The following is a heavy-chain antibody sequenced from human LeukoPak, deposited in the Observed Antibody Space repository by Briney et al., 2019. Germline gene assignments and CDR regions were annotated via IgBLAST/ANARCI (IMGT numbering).Heavy chain of an antibody. CDR2: IYTTGRNS. V-gene: IGHV4-4*07. CDR3: ARDSPYYDFWSGYYYYYYMDV. D-gene: IGHD3-3*01. Sequence: PSETLSLTCTVSGGSISSYFWNWIRQPAGKGLEWIGHIYTTGRNSNYNPSLKSRVTISVDTSKNQFSLKLSSVTAADTAVYYCARDSPYYDFWSGYYYYYYMDVWGKGTTVTVSS. J-gene: IGHJ6*03. CDR1: GGSISSYF.